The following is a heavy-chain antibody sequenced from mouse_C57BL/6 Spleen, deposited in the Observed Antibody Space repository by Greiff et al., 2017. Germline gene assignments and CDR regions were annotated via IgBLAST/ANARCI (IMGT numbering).Heavy chain of an antibody. V-gene: IGHV5-16*01. CDR2: INYDGSST. CDR3: ARDSYNYAMDY. J-gene: IGHJ4*01. Sequence: EVQLVESEGGLVQPGSSMKLSCTASGFTFSDYYMAWVRQVPEKGLEWVANINYDGSSTYYLDSLKSRFIISRDNAKNILYLQMSSLKSEDTATYYCARDSYNYAMDYWGQGTSVTVSS. D-gene: IGHD2-12*01. CDR1: GFTFSDYY.